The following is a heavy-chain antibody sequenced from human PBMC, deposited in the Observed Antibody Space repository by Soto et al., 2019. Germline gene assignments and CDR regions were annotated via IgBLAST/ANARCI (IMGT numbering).Heavy chain of an antibody. V-gene: IGHV4-59*01. Sequence: PSETLSLTCTVSGGSISSYYWSWIRQPPGKGLEWIGYIYYSGSTNYNPSLKSRVTISVDTSKNQFSLKLSSVTAADTAVYYCARTSGRIYFDYWGQGTLVTVSS. CDR3: ARTSGRIYFDY. J-gene: IGHJ4*02. CDR2: IYYSGST. CDR1: GGSISSYY. D-gene: IGHD1-26*01.